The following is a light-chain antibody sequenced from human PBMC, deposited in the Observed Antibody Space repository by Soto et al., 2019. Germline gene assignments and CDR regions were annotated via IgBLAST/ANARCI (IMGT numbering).Light chain of an antibody. CDR1: QSISSW. CDR2: KAS. J-gene: IGKJ1*01. CDR3: QQYTSYSS. Sequence: DIQMTQSPSTLSVSVGDRVTITCRASQSISSWLAWYQQKPGKAPKLLIYKASSLESGVPSRFSGSGSGTEFTLTISSLQPDDFATYYCQQYTSYSSFGQGTKVDIK. V-gene: IGKV1-5*03.